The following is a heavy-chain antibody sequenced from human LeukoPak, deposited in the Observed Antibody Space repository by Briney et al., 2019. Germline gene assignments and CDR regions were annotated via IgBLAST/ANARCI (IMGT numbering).Heavy chain of an antibody. CDR1: GYTFTAYY. J-gene: IGHJ5*02. Sequence: ASVKVSCKASGYTFTAYYMHWVRQAPGQGLEWMGIINPIGGSTSYAQKFQGRVTVTRDTSTSADYMELSSLRSEDTAVYYCARVAVAGSPWDWFDPWGQGTLVTVSS. D-gene: IGHD6-19*01. V-gene: IGHV1-46*01. CDR2: INPIGGST. CDR3: ARVAVAGSPWDWFDP.